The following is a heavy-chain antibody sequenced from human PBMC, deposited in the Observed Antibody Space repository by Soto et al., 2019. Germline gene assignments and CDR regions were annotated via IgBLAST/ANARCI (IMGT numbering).Heavy chain of an antibody. CDR1: GFTFSSYG. CDR2: IWYDGSNK. CDR3: ARDRRTFGDYAYYYCGMDV. D-gene: IGHD4-17*01. J-gene: IGHJ6*02. Sequence: QVQLVESGGGVVQPGRSLRLSCAASGFTFSSYGMHWVRQAPGKGLEWVAVIWYDGSNKYYADSVKGRFTISRDNSKNTLYLQMNSLRAEDTAVYYCARDRRTFGDYAYYYCGMDVWGLGTTVTVSS. V-gene: IGHV3-33*01.